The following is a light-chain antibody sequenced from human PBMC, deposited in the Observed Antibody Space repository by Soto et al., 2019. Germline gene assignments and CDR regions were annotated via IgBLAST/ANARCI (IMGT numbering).Light chain of an antibody. CDR2: GAS. Sequence: EIVLPPSPGTLSLSPAERATLSCRASQSVNSSYLAWYQQKAGQAPRLLIYGASNRATGIPDRFSGSGSGTDFTLTISRLEPEHLGVYYCQQDSSWPLTFGGGTKVDIK. CDR1: QSVNSSY. J-gene: IGKJ4*01. CDR3: QQDSSWPLT. V-gene: IGKV3-20*01.